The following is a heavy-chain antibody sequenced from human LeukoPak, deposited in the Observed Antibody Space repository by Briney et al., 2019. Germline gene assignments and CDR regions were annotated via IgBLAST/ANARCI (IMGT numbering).Heavy chain of an antibody. D-gene: IGHD3-22*01. V-gene: IGHV3-49*04. CDR2: IRRKDYGGTT. J-gene: IGHJ4*02. CDR3: ARGDYYDSSGYHLLLDY. CDR1: GFTFGDNG. Sequence: GGSLRLSGTASGFTFGDNGMTWVGQAPGMGWKWVVFIRRKDYGGTTEYAASVKGRITISRDDFKSIAYLQINSLRTEDTAVYYCARGDYYDSSGYHLLLDYWGQGTLVSVSS.